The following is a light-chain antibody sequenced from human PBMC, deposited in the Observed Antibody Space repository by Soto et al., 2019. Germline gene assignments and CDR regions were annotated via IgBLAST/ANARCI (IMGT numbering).Light chain of an antibody. CDR2: EVN. J-gene: IGLJ1*01. V-gene: IGLV2-8*01. Sequence: QSALTQPASVSGSPGQSITISCTGSSNDIGAFNYVSWYRQPPGEAPKVLIYEVNKRPSGVPDRFSGSKSGNTASLTVSGLQAEDEADYYCSSYAGSSNVFGTGTKLTVL. CDR1: SNDIGAFNY. CDR3: SSYAGSSNV.